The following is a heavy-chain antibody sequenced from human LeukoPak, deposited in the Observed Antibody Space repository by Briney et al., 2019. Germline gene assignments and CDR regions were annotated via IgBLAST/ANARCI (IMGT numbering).Heavy chain of an antibody. D-gene: IGHD3-16*01. CDR2: ISGSGGST. J-gene: IGHJ5*02. V-gene: IGHV3-23*01. CDR1: GFTFSSYA. Sequence: GGSLRLSCAASGFTFSSYAMSWVRQAPGKGLEWVSGISGSGGSTYYADSVKGRLTISRDNSRNTLYLQMNSLGAEDTAVYYCAKEDVKWFDPWGQGTLVTVSS. CDR3: AKEDVKWFDP.